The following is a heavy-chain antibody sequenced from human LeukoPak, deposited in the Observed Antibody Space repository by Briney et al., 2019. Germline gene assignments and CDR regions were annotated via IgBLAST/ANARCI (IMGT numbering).Heavy chain of an antibody. V-gene: IGHV3-23*01. CDR3: ASQPGYRSSWAYYYYGMDV. CDR1: GITFSSYA. D-gene: IGHD6-13*01. Sequence: GGSLRLSCAASGITFSSYAMSWVRQAPGKGLEWVSAISGSGGSTYYADSVKGRFTISRDNSKNTLYLQMNSLRAEDTAVYYCASQPGYRSSWAYYYYGMDVWGQGTTVTVSS. J-gene: IGHJ6*02. CDR2: ISGSGGST.